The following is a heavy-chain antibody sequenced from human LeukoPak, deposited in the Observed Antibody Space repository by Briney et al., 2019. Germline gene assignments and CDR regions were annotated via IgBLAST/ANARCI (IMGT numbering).Heavy chain of an antibody. Sequence: ASVKVSCKTSGHTFTRYGICWVRQAPGQGLEWMGWISGYNGNTNYAQKFQGRVNMATDTSTSTAYMELRSLRSDDTAVYYCARDCSGGSCHFDYWGQGTLVTVPS. J-gene: IGHJ4*02. CDR1: GHTFTRYG. V-gene: IGHV1-18*04. CDR3: ARDCSGGSCHFDY. CDR2: ISGYNGNT. D-gene: IGHD2-15*01.